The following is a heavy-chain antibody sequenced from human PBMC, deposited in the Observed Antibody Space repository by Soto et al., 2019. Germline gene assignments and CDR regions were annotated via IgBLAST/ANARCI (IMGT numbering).Heavy chain of an antibody. V-gene: IGHV1-69*12. D-gene: IGHD5-12*01. J-gene: IGHJ4*02. CDR2: IISIFGTP. CDR3: ARDLGSGYDPGDY. CDR1: GGTFNSYV. Sequence: QVQLVQSGAEVKKPGSSVKVSCKASGGTFNSYVFNWVRQAPGQGLEWMGGIISIFGTPNYGQKFQGRVTMTADESTSTGSMELSSLTSEDTAIYYCARDLGSGYDPGDYWGQGTLVTVSS.